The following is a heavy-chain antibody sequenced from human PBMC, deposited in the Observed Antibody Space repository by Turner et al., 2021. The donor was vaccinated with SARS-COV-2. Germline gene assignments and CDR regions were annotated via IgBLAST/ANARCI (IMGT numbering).Heavy chain of an antibody. V-gene: IGHV3-33*01. D-gene: IGHD3-22*01. Sequence: QVQLVESGGGVVQPGRSLRLSCAASGFTFSSYGMNWVRQAPGKGLEWVAVIWYDGSNKYYADSVKGRFTISRDNSKNTLYLQMNSLRAEDTAVYYCARDGSGYCDSSGYFDHWGQGTLVTVSS. CDR3: ARDGSGYCDSSGYFDH. CDR1: GFTFSSYG. J-gene: IGHJ4*02. CDR2: IWYDGSNK.